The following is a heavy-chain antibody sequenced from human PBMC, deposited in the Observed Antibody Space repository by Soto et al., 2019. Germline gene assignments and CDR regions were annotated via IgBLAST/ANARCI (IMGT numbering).Heavy chain of an antibody. Sequence: QVQLVESGGGVVQPGRSLRLSCAASGFTFSSYGMHWVRQAPGKGLEWVAVISYDGSNKYYADSVKGRFTISRDNSKNTLYLQMNSLRAEDTAVYYCAKDHQYYDFWSGYFIQEDNYGMDVWGQGTTVTVSS. CDR3: AKDHQYYDFWSGYFIQEDNYGMDV. J-gene: IGHJ6*02. V-gene: IGHV3-30*18. D-gene: IGHD3-3*01. CDR1: GFTFSSYG. CDR2: ISYDGSNK.